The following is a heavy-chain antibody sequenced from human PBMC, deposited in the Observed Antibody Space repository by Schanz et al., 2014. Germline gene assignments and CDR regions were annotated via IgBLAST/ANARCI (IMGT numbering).Heavy chain of an antibody. J-gene: IGHJ3*01. D-gene: IGHD3-16*01. CDR3: PRDYEIAFSSHRHDAFDV. CDR2: IKQDGSEK. Sequence: EVQLVESGGGLVQPGRSLRLSCAASGFTFDDYAMHWVRQAPGKGLEWVANIKQDGSEKYYVDSVKGRFTISRDNAKTSLFLQMNSLRAEDTAVYFGPRDYEIAFSSHRHDAFDVWGQGTVVTVSS. V-gene: IGHV3-7*01. CDR1: GFTFDDYA.